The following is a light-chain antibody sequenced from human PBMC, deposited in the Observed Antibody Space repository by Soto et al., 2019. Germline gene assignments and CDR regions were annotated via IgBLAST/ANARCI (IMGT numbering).Light chain of an antibody. CDR3: QQYKNGWT. CDR1: QSVSSN. Sequence: EIVMTQSPATLSVSPGDRATLSCRASQSVSSNLAWYQQKPGQAPRLLIYGASTRATGIPAKFSGGGSGTEFTLTISSLQSEDFAIYYCQQYKNGWTFGQGTRWIS. J-gene: IGKJ1*01. V-gene: IGKV3-15*01. CDR2: GAS.